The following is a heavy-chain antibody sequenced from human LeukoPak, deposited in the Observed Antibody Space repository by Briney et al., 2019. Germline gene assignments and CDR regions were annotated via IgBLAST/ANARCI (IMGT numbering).Heavy chain of an antibody. Sequence: PGGSLRLSCVASGFTFSDSSMHWVRQAPGKGLEWLATIKRDEGDKFYLDSVRGRFTISRDNANNAVDLRMNSLRVEDTALYYRVREGSFGTLDLWGQGARVTVSA. J-gene: IGHJ5*02. CDR3: VREGSFGTLDL. V-gene: IGHV3-7*01. CDR2: IKRDEGDK. D-gene: IGHD3-3*01. CDR1: GFTFSDSS.